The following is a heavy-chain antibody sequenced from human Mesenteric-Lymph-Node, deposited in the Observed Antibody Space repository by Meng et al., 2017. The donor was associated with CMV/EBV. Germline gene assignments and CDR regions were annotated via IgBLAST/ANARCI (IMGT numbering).Heavy chain of an antibody. CDR2: IYSGGSST. V-gene: IGHV3-23*03. D-gene: IGHD3-3*01. CDR3: AKDSSSDFWSDYYPFFYYGMDV. J-gene: IGHJ6*02. Sequence: GESLKISCAASGFTFSSYAMSWVRQAPGKGLEWVSVIYSGGSSTYYADSVKGRFTISRDNSKNTLYLQMNSLRAEDTAVYYCAKDSSSDFWSDYYPFFYYGMDVWGQGTTVTVSS. CDR1: GFTFSSYA.